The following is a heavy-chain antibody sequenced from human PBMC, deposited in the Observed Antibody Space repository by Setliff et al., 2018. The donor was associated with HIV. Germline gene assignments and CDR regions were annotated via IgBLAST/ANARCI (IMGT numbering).Heavy chain of an antibody. CDR3: ARGNDNGQRGGNYYFMDV. D-gene: IGHD4-17*01. Sequence: SETLSLTCTVSGGSISSGSYYWSWIRQPAGKGLEWIGHIYYSGDTNYSPSLKSRVTISMDTSKNQFSLKLASVTAADTAVYYCARGNDNGQRGGNYYFMDVWDKGTTVTVSS. V-gene: IGHV4-61*10. CDR1: GGSISSGSYY. J-gene: IGHJ6*03. CDR2: IYYSGDT.